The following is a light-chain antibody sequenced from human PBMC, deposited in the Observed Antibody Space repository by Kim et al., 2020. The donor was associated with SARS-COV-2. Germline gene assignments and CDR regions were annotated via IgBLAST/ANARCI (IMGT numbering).Light chain of an antibody. J-gene: IGLJ3*02. CDR2: EDN. V-gene: IGLV6-57*03. Sequence: GKTVTISCTRSSGSIASNYVQWYQQRPGSAPTTVIYEDNQRPSGVPDRFSGSIDSSSNSVSLTISGLKTEDEADYYCQSYDSSSWVFGGGTQLTVL. CDR1: SGSIASNY. CDR3: QSYDSSSWV.